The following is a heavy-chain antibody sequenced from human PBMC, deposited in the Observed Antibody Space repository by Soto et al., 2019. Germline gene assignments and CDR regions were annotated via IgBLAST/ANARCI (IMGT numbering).Heavy chain of an antibody. Sequence: QVQLVQSGAEMKKPGSSVKVSCQSSGGTFNTYAMNWVRQAPGQGPEWMGDISPMFGAANYAPTFQGRVTIAADESTGTSYMQLRSLTSEDTSLYCCAREVQVHTPAFVYWGQGTLVTVSS. CDR2: ISPMFGAA. J-gene: IGHJ4*02. V-gene: IGHV1-69*19. CDR3: AREVQVHTPAFVY. D-gene: IGHD3-10*01. CDR1: GGTFNTYA.